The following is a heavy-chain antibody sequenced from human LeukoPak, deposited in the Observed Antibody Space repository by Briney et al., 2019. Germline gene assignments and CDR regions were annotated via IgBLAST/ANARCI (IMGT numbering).Heavy chain of an antibody. CDR3: AKDQGRWLRVFDF. J-gene: IGHJ4*02. CDR1: GGSISSNNW. Sequence: SGTLSLTCVVSGGSISSNNWWSWVRQSPGKGLEWIGEIDHSGNTNYNPSLKSRVTMSVVKSKNQFSLKLSFVTAADTAVYYCAKDQGRWLRVFDFWGQGTLVTVSS. V-gene: IGHV4-4*02. CDR2: IDHSGNT. D-gene: IGHD5-12*01.